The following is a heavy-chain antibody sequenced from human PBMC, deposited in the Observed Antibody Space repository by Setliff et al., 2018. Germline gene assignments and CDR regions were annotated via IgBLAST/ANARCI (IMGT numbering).Heavy chain of an antibody. J-gene: IGHJ4*02. CDR2: ISSSSSHI. V-gene: IGHV3-21*01. CDR1: GFTFINYW. D-gene: IGHD1-26*01. CDR3: ARSGNYRVDY. Sequence: GGSLRLSCAASGFTFINYWMSWVRQAPGTGLEWVSSISSSSSHIYYADSMKGRFTISRDNAKNSLYLQMNSLRAEDTAVYYCARSGNYRVDYWGQGTLVTVSS.